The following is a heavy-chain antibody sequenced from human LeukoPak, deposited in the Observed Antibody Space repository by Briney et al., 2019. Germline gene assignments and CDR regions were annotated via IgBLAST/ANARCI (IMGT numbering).Heavy chain of an antibody. J-gene: IGHJ4*02. V-gene: IGHV3-7*03. Sequence: GGSLRLSCAASGFAFNTYWMSWVRQAPGKGLEWVAKIGQDGTEKHHVDSVRGRFTISRDNAKNSVFLQMNSLRAEDTAVYYCARDRDGKDYWGQGTLVTVSS. CDR2: IGQDGTEK. CDR3: ARDRDGKDY. D-gene: IGHD1-1*01. CDR1: GFAFNTYW.